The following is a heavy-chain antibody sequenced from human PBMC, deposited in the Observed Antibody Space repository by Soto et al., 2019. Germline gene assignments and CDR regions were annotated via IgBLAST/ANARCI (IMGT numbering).Heavy chain of an antibody. CDR1: GGAISGYY. Sequence: QVQLQESGPGLVKPSETLSLTCTVSGGAISGYYWTWIRQSAGKGLEWIGRIYSSGGTKYNPSLQSRVTMSLDTSKNQFSLRLTSVTAADTAVYYCARGQRFSDSFDPWGQVTLVTVSS. CDR3: ARGQRFSDSFDP. V-gene: IGHV4-4*07. J-gene: IGHJ5*02. D-gene: IGHD3-3*01. CDR2: IYSSGGT.